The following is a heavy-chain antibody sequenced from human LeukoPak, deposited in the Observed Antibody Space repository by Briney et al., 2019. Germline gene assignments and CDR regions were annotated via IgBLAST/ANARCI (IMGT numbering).Heavy chain of an antibody. V-gene: IGHV3-30*04. Sequence: GGSLRLSCAASTSTSSSNAMHWVRQAPGKGLEWVAAISYDGSNKYYADSVKGRFTISRDNSKNTLYMQMNGLRAEDTAVYYCARSKSLSYYDILGYFDYCGQGTLVTVSS. J-gene: IGHJ4*02. CDR1: TSTSSSNA. CDR3: ARSKSLSYYDILGYFDY. CDR2: ISYDGSNK. D-gene: IGHD3-9*01.